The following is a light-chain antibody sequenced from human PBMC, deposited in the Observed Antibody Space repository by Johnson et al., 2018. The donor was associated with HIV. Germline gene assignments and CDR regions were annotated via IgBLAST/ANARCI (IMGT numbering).Light chain of an antibody. CDR1: SSNIGNNY. V-gene: IGLV1-51*02. CDR3: GTWDTSLSVYV. CDR2: ENN. Sequence: QSVLTQPPSVSAAPGQKVTISCSGSSSNIGNNYVSWYQQLPGTAPKLLIYENNKLPSGIPDRFSGPKSGTSATLGITGLQTGDEADYYCGTWDTSLSVYVFGTGTKVTVL. J-gene: IGLJ1*01.